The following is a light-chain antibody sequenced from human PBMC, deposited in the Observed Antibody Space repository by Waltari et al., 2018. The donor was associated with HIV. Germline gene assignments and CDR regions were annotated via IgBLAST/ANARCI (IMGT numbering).Light chain of an antibody. CDR2: DLI. V-gene: IGLV2-14*03. CDR1: SSDVGGYTY. CDR3: SSYRSTLGEV. Sequence: QSALTQPASVSGSPGQSITISCPGTSSDVGGYTYVSWYQQHPGKAPKLMIYDLINRPSGVSNRFSGSKSGNTASLTISGLQAEDEADYYCSSYRSTLGEVFGTGTKVTVL. J-gene: IGLJ1*01.